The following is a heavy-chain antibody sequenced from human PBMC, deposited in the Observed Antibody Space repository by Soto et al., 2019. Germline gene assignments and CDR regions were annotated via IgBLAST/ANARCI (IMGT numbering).Heavy chain of an antibody. CDR1: GASRADFC. CDR3: VRDGTKNFRDWFDP. V-gene: IGHV4-4*07. Sequence: SEPLAVTDNVAGASRADFCCSWIRKPPGKGLEWIGRIYATGCADYNPSLKSRLTMSVEMSKKQFSLKLRSVTAADTAMYYCVRDGTKNFRDWFDPWRKGILVTVSS. CDR2: IYATGCA. D-gene: IGHD1-1*01. J-gene: IGHJ5*02.